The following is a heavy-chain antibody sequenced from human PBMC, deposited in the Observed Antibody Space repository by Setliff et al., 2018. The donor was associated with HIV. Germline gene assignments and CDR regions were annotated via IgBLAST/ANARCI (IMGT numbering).Heavy chain of an antibody. CDR1: GYSISSGYY. Sequence: TLSLTCAVSGYSISSGYYWGWIRQPPGKGLEWIGSIYHSGRTYYNPSLKSRVSISVDTSKNQFSLNLSSVTAADTALYYCAKTPTDTQYYFDYWGQGTLVTVSS. J-gene: IGHJ4*02. CDR2: IYHSGRT. CDR3: AKTPTDTQYYFDY. D-gene: IGHD2-15*01. V-gene: IGHV4-38-2*01.